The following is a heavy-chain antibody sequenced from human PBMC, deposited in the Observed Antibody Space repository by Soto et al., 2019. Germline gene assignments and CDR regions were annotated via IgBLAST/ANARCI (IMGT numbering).Heavy chain of an antibody. CDR1: GFTFSSYG. D-gene: IGHD2-2*03. Sequence: GGSLRLSCADSGFTFSSYGMHWVRQAPGKGLEWVAVISYDGSNKYYADSVKGRFTISRDNSKNTLYLQMNSLRAEDTAVYYCAKDGYCSSTSCPSYYYYYYMDVWGKGTTVTVSS. CDR3: AKDGYCSSTSCPSYYYYYYMDV. J-gene: IGHJ6*03. CDR2: ISYDGSNK. V-gene: IGHV3-30*18.